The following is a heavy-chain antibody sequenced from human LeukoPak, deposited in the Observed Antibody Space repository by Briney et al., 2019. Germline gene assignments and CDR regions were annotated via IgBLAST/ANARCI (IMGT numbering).Heavy chain of an antibody. CDR1: GGSISGYY. CDR2: LYYMRGA. Sequence: SETLSLTCTVSGGSISGYYWSWSRQPPGKGVEWIENLYYMRGAWYKSSLKSRVTISVDTSKNQFSLKLSSVTAADTAVYYCARLKDDFWSGYYTVHFDYWGQGTLVTVSS. CDR3: ARLKDDFWSGYYTVHFDY. J-gene: IGHJ4*02. V-gene: IGHV4-59*08. D-gene: IGHD3-3*01.